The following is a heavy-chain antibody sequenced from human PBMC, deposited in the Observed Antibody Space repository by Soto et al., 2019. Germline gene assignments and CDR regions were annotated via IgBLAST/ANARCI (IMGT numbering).Heavy chain of an antibody. Sequence: PGESLKISCKGSGYSFTGYWITWVRQMPGKGLEWMGIIYPGDSDTRYSPSFQGQVTISADKSISTAYLQWSSLKASDTAMYYCARTSAAGKYYYGMDVWGQGTTVTVSS. CDR1: GYSFTGYW. CDR3: ARTSAAGKYYYGMDV. J-gene: IGHJ6*02. D-gene: IGHD6-13*01. CDR2: IYPGDSDT. V-gene: IGHV5-51*01.